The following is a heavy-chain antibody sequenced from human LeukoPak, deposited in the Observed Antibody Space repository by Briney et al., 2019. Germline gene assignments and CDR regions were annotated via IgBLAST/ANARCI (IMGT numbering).Heavy chain of an antibody. J-gene: IGHJ6*02. CDR2: IDWNSGSI. CDR1: GFTFDDYA. Sequence: PGGSLRLSCAASGFTFDDYAMHWVRQGPGKGLEWVSGIDWNSGSIGYADSVKGRFAISRDNAKTSLYLQMNSLRVEDMALYHCARDLRKGTAVAGQGGMDVWGQGTTVIVSS. V-gene: IGHV3-9*03. CDR3: ARDLRKGTAVAGQGGMDV. D-gene: IGHD6-19*01.